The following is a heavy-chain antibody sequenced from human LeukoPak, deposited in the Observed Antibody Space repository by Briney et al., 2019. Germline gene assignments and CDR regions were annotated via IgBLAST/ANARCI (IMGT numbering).Heavy chain of an antibody. CDR2: INPNSGGT. J-gene: IGHJ1*01. V-gene: IGHV1-2*02. CDR1: GYSFTGYY. CDR3: ARVTAGSS. D-gene: IGHD6-13*01. Sequence: ASVKVSCKTSGYSFTGYYLHWLRQAPGQGLEWMGWINPNSGGTNYAQQFQGRVTMTRDTSTNTVYMELSRLKSGDTALYYCARVTAGSSWGQGTLVTVSS.